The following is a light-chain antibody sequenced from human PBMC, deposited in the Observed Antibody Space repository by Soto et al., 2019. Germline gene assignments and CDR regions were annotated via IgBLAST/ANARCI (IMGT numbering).Light chain of an antibody. CDR2: DAS. CDR3: QQRSTWPIT. CDR1: QSVSSY. J-gene: IGKJ3*01. Sequence: EIVLTQSPATLSLSPGERATLSCRASQSVSSYLAWYQQKPGQAPRLLIYDASTRATAIPARFSGSGSVTDFTLTISSLEPEDFAVYYCQQRSTWPITFGPGTKVEIK. V-gene: IGKV3-11*01.